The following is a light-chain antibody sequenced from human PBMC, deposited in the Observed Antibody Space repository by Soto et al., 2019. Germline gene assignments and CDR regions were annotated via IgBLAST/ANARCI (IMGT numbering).Light chain of an antibody. Sequence: EIVLTQSPATLSLSPGERATLSCRASQSVSSYLAWYQQRPGQAPRLLIYDASNRATGIPARFSGSGSGTDFTLTISFLEPEYFAVYYCQQRSNWLITFGQGTRLEIK. CDR3: QQRSNWLIT. CDR1: QSVSSY. V-gene: IGKV3-11*01. J-gene: IGKJ5*01. CDR2: DAS.